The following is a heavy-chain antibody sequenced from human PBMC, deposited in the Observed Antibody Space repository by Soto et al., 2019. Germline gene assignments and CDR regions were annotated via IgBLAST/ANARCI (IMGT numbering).Heavy chain of an antibody. CDR3: ARQLYIITWYN. Sequence: XESLKISCEASGYSFTSDWIALVRQMPGKGLEWMGIIYPSDSDTTYSPSFQGQVTISVDKSISTAYLQWSSLKTSDTAMYYCARQLYIITWYNWGQGTLVTAPQ. V-gene: IGHV5-51*01. CDR2: IYPSDSDT. CDR1: GYSFTSDW. D-gene: IGHD6-13*01. J-gene: IGHJ4*02.